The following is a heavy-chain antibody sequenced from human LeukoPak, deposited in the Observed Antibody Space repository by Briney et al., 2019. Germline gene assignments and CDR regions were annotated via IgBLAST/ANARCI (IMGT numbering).Heavy chain of an antibody. J-gene: IGHJ6*03. CDR2: IRSKAYGGTT. CDR1: GFTFGDYA. CDR3: TRERNDGDAQYYYYYYMDV. Sequence: PGGSLRLSCTASGFTFGDYAMSWVRQAPGKGLEWVGFIRSKAYGGTTEYAASVKGRFTISRDDSKSIAYLQMNSLKTEDTAVYYCTRERNDGDAQYYYYYYMDVWGKGTTVTISS. D-gene: IGHD1-1*01. V-gene: IGHV3-49*04.